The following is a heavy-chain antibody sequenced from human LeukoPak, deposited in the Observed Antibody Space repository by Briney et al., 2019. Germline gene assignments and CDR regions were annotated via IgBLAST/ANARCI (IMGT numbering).Heavy chain of an antibody. V-gene: IGHV3-23*01. CDR1: GFTFSSYA. CDR2: ISGSGGST. CDR3: AKDPNPYYDSSGYYHDY. Sequence: GGSLRLSCAASGFTFSSYAMSWVRQAPGKGLEWVSAISGSGGSTYYADSVKGRFTISRDNSKNTLYLQMNSLRAEDTAVYYCAKDPNPYYDSSGYYHDYWGQGTLVTVPS. D-gene: IGHD3-22*01. J-gene: IGHJ4*02.